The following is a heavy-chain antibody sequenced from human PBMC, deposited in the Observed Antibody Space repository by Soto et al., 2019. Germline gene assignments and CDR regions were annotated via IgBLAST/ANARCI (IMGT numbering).Heavy chain of an antibody. Sequence: SQTLSLTCAISEDSVSSNSAAWNWIRQSPSRGLEWLGRTYYRSKWYNDYAVSVKSRITINPDTSKNQFSLQLNSVTPEDTAVYYCARDPVAALYYYYYGMDVWGQGTTVTGSS. CDR3: ARDPVAALYYYYYGMDV. V-gene: IGHV6-1*01. D-gene: IGHD6-6*01. CDR1: EDSVSSNSAA. CDR2: TYYRSKWYN. J-gene: IGHJ6*02.